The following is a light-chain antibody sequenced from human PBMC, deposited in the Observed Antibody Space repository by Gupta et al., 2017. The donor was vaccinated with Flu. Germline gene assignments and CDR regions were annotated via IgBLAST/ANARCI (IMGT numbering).Light chain of an antibody. J-gene: IGKJ2*03. CDR3: QQYNNWPPAYS. Sequence: ELVMTQSPATLSVSPGERATLSCRASQSVSSNLAWYQQKPGQAPRLLIYGASTRATGIPARFSGSGSGTEFTLTISSLQSEDFAVYYCQQYNNWPPAYSFGQGTTLEIK. CDR2: GAS. V-gene: IGKV3-15*01. CDR1: QSVSSN.